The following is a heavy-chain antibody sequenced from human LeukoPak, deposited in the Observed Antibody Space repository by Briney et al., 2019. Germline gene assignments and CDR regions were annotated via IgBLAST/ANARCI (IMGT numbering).Heavy chain of an antibody. V-gene: IGHV4-59*01. Sequence: SETLSLTCTVSGGSISTYYWSWIRQPPGKGLEWIGYIYYSGSTNYNPSLKSLVTISVAKSKNQFPLKLSSVTAADTAVYYCARGHSYYYDSSAYYPDFDNSGHGTLDTLSS. CDR2: IYYSGST. D-gene: IGHD3-22*01. CDR1: GGSISTYY. J-gene: IGHJ4*01. CDR3: ARGHSYYYDSSAYYPDFDN.